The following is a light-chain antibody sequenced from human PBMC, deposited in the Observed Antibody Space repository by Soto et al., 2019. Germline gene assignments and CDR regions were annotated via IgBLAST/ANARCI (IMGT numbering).Light chain of an antibody. Sequence: QSALTQPASVSGSPGQSITISRTGTSSDVGGYNYVSWYQQHPGKAPKVMIYDVSNRPSGVSNRFSGSKSGNTASLSISGLQAEDEADYYCSSYTSRSTYVFVTGTKVTVL. V-gene: IGLV2-14*01. CDR1: SSDVGGYNY. CDR3: SSYTSRSTYV. J-gene: IGLJ1*01. CDR2: DVS.